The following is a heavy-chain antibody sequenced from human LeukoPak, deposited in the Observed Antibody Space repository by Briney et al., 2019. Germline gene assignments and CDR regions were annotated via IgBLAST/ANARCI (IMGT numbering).Heavy chain of an antibody. CDR3: ARDGGYNYDY. CDR1: GGSISSSNW. Sequence: SGTLSLTCAVSGGSISSSNWWSWVRQPPGKGLEWIGEIYHSGGTNYNPSLGSRVTISVDKSKNQFSLKLSSVTAADTAVYHCARDGGYNYDYWGQGTLVTVSS. CDR2: IYHSGGT. J-gene: IGHJ4*02. D-gene: IGHD5-12*01. V-gene: IGHV4-4*02.